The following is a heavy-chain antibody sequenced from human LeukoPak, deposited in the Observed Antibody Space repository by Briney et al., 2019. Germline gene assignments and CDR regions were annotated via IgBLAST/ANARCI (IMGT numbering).Heavy chain of an antibody. CDR2: IYTSGST. V-gene: IGHV4-4*07. D-gene: IGHD6-13*01. J-gene: IGHJ6*03. CDR3: ARDQAYSSSWYVYYYYMDV. CDR1: GGSISSYY. Sequence: SQTLSLTCTLSGGSISSYYWSWIRQPAGRGQEWVGRIYTSGSTNYNPSLKSRVTMSVDTSKNQFSLKLSSVTAADTAVYYCARDQAYSSSWYVYYYYMDVWGKGTTVTVSS.